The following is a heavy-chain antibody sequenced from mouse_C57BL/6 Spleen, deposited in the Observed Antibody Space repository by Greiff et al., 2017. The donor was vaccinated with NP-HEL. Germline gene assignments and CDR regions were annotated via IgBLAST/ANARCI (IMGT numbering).Heavy chain of an antibody. CDR2: IWSGGST. J-gene: IGHJ1*03. Sequence: VQLVESGPGLVQPSQSLSITCTVSGFSLTSYGVHWVRQSPGKGLEWLGVIWSGGSTDYNAAFISRLSISKDNSKSQVFFKMNSLQADDTAIYYCARPGDWYFDVWGTGTTVTVSS. CDR3: ARPGDWYFDV. CDR1: GFSLTSYG. V-gene: IGHV2-2*01.